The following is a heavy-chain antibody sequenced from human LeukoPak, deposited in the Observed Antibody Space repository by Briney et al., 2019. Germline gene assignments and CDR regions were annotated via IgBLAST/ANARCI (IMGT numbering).Heavy chain of an antibody. CDR3: ARDLLYSSGWLPFGY. J-gene: IGHJ4*02. CDR2: MNPKSGDT. D-gene: IGHD6-19*01. V-gene: IGHV1-2*02. CDR1: GYTFTSYD. Sequence: ASVKVSCKASGYTFTSYDINWVRQATGQGLEWMGWMNPKSGDTKYAQRFQGSVTMTRDTSISAAYMELSRLTSDDTAVYYCARDLLYSSGWLPFGYWGQGTLVTVSS.